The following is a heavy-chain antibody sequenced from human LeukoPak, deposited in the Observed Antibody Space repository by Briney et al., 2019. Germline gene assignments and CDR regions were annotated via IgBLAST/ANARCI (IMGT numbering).Heavy chain of an antibody. J-gene: IGHJ4*02. D-gene: IGHD3-10*01. CDR2: IYSGGTT. Sequence: GGSLRLSCAASGFTVSSNYMSWVRQAPGKGLEWVSVIYSGGTTYYADSVKGRFTISRDNSKNTLYLQMNSLRAEDTAVYYCARDKYYYASGSFSDYWGQGTLVTVSS. V-gene: IGHV3-66*01. CDR3: ARDKYYYASGSFSDY. CDR1: GFTVSSNY.